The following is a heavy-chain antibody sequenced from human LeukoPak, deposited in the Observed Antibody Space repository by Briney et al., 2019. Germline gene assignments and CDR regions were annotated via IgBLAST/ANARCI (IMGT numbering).Heavy chain of an antibody. CDR2: IYPGDSET. CDR3: ARGVHSNWFDA. Sequence: GESLQISCQGSGYTFTSYWIGWVRQLPGKGLEWMGIIYPGDSETRYSPSFQGQVTISADKSISTAYQQWSSLKASDTAMYYCARGVHSNWFDAWGQGTLVTVSS. V-gene: IGHV5-51*01. CDR1: GYTFTSYW. J-gene: IGHJ5*02.